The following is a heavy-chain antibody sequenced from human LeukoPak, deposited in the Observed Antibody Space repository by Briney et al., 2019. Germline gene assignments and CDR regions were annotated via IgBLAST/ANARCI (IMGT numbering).Heavy chain of an antibody. Sequence: SLLLSCSASGFTFYDYAMHWVRQAPGKGLEWVSGIIWNSGSIGYSDSVKGRFTISRDNAKNSLYLQMNSLRAEDTALYYCAKDIGPVGYYYMDVWGKGTTVTVSS. CDR3: AKDIGPVGYYYMDV. V-gene: IGHV3-9*01. D-gene: IGHD1-26*01. CDR2: IIWNSGSI. CDR1: GFTFYDYA. J-gene: IGHJ6*03.